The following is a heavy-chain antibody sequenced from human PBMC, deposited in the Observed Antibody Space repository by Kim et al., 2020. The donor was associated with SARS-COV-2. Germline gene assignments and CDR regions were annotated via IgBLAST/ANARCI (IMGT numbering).Heavy chain of an antibody. J-gene: IGHJ4*02. D-gene: IGHD5-12*01. V-gene: IGHV1-24*01. CDR3: TTVRQWLLHS. CDR1: GYTLTEFP. Sequence: ASVKVSCKVSGYTLTEFPIHWVRQSPGRGLEWMGGFDPEDGKTIYAQNFQGRVTMTDDTSTDTAYMELSSLRSDDTAVYYCTTVRQWLLHSWSQGTLVTVSS. CDR2: FDPEDGKT.